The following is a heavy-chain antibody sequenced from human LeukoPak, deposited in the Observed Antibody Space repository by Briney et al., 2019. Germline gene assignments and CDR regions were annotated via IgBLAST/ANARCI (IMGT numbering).Heavy chain of an antibody. Sequence: SDPLPLTFSVCGGSISSCYWSWMLQLPIPPPAWIGYIYYSGSTNYNPSLKSRVTISVDTSKNQFSLKLSSVTAADTAVYYCARGNIVATTLDYWGQGTLVTVSS. V-gene: IGHV4-59*07. CDR2: IYYSGST. J-gene: IGHJ4*02. CDR3: ARGNIVATTLDY. CDR1: GGSISSCY. D-gene: IGHD5-12*01.